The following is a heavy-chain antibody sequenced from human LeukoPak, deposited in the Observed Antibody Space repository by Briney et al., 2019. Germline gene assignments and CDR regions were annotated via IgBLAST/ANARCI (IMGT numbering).Heavy chain of an antibody. CDR2: IRGSSSYI. J-gene: IGHJ4*02. D-gene: IGHD3-10*01. CDR1: GFTFSSYS. V-gene: IGHV3-21*01. CDR3: ARARYGSGGYFSDF. Sequence: KPGGSLRLSCAASGFTFSSYSMNWVRQAPGKGLEWVSSIRGSSSYIYYADSVKGRFTISRDNAKNSLFLQMNSLRAEDTAVYYCARARYGSGGYFSDFWGQGTLVTVSS.